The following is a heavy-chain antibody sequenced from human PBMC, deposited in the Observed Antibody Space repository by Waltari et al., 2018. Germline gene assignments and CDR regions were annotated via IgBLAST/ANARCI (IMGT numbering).Heavy chain of an antibody. CDR1: GGSLSSSSYY. Sequence: QLQLQESGPGLVKPSETLSLTCTVSGGSLSSSSYYWGWIPQPPGKGLEWIGSIYYSGSTYYNPSLKRRVTISVDTSKNQFSLKLSSVTAADTAVYYCARPLRANDFSNDAFDIWGQGTMVTVSS. CDR2: IYYSGST. D-gene: IGHD4-17*01. J-gene: IGHJ3*02. CDR3: ARPLRANDFSNDAFDI. V-gene: IGHV4-39*01.